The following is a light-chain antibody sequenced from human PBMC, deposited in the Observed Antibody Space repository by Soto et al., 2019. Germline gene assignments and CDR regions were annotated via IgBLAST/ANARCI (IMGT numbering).Light chain of an antibody. CDR2: EVS. V-gene: IGLV2-14*01. Sequence: QSVLTQPASASGSPGQSITISCTGTSSDVGGYNYVSWYQQHPGKAPKLMIYEVSNRPSGVTNRFSGAKSGNTASLTISGLQAEDEADYYCISYSGSSNLYVLGTGTKLTVL. J-gene: IGLJ1*01. CDR1: SSDVGGYNY. CDR3: ISYSGSSNLYV.